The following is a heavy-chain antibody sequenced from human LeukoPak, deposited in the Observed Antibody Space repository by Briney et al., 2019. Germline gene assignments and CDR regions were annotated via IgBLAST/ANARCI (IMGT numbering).Heavy chain of an antibody. Sequence: ASVKVSCKASGYTFTSYYMHWVRQAPGQGLEWMGIINPSGGSTSYAQKFQGRVTMTRGTSTSTVYMELSSLRSEDTAVYYCARDESRVQDQTQIDYWGQGTLVTVSS. CDR2: INPSGGST. D-gene: IGHD1-1*01. J-gene: IGHJ4*02. CDR1: GYTFTSYY. V-gene: IGHV1-46*01. CDR3: ARDESRVQDQTQIDY.